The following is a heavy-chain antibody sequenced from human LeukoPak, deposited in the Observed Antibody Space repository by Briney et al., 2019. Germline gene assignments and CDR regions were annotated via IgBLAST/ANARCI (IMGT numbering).Heavy chain of an antibody. V-gene: IGHV3-23*01. CDR3: AKDDYGGNPGAFDI. J-gene: IGHJ3*02. CDR1: GFTFSSYA. CDR2: IGGSGDST. Sequence: GGSLRLSCAASGFTFSSYAMSWVRQAPGRGLEWGSAIGGSGDSTYYADSVKGRFTISRDNSKNTLCLQMNSLRADDTAVYYCAKDDYGGNPGAFDIWGQGTMVTVSS. D-gene: IGHD4-23*01.